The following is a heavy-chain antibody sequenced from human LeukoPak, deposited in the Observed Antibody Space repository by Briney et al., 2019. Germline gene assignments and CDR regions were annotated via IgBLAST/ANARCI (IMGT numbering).Heavy chain of an antibody. CDR2: IIPIFGTA. V-gene: IGHV1-69*06. Sequence: SVKVSCKASGGTFSSYAISWVRQAPGQGLEWMGGIIPIFGTANYAQKFQGRVTITADKSASTAYMELSSLRSEDTAVYYCARWMPAGYYYYYMDVRGKGTTVTVSS. J-gene: IGHJ6*03. CDR1: GGTFSSYA. CDR3: ARWMPAGYYYYYMDV. D-gene: IGHD6-13*01.